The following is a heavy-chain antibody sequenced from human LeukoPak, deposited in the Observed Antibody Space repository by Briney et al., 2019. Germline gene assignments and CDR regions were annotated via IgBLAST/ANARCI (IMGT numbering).Heavy chain of an antibody. D-gene: IGHD6-13*01. Sequence: GGTLRLSCAASGFTFSSYGMHWVRQAPGKGLEWVAFIRYDGIHKYADSVKGRFTISRDNSKNTLYLQMNSLRTEDTAVYYCAKGGSSSWDHFDYWGQGTLVTVSS. CDR2: IRYDGIHK. CDR1: GFTFSSYG. CDR3: AKGGSSSWDHFDY. V-gene: IGHV3-30*02. J-gene: IGHJ4*02.